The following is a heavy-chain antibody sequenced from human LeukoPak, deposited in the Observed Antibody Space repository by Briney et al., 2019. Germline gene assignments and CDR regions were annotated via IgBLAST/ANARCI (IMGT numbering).Heavy chain of an antibody. CDR2: INPNSGGT. CDR3: AREPNAAAGKCVDYFDY. V-gene: IGHV1-2*02. J-gene: IGHJ4*02. CDR1: RYTFIADY. D-gene: IGHD6-13*01. Sequence: ASVKVSCKDSRYTFIADYLYCGSQAPGQGLEWMGWINPNSGGTNYAQKFQGRVTMTRDTSLSTAYMVQSSIRTDDTAVYYCAREPNAAAGKCVDYFDYWGQGTLVTVSS.